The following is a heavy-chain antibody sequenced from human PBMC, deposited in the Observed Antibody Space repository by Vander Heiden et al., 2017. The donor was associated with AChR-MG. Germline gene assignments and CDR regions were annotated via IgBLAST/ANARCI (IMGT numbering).Heavy chain of an antibody. CDR3: AHSTRISICGTAQGFFQH. Sequence: QITLKESGPTLVKPTQTLTLTCTFSGFSLSTSGVGVGWIRQPPGKALEWLALIFWNDDRRYSPSLKSRLTITKDTSKNQVVLTMTNMDPVETATYYCAHSTRISICGTAQGFFQHWGQGTLVTVSS. J-gene: IGHJ1*01. CDR2: IFWNDDR. V-gene: IGHV2-5*01. CDR1: GFSLSTSGVG. D-gene: IGHD2-21*01.